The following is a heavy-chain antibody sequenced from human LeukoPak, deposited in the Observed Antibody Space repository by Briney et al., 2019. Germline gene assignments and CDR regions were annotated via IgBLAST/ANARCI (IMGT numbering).Heavy chain of an antibody. V-gene: IGHV3-23*01. CDR2: ISGSGGST. CDR3: AKHGSGSYYSGWFDP. CDR1: GFTFSSYA. D-gene: IGHD3-10*01. Sequence: GGSLRLSCAASGFTFSSYAMSWVRQAPGKGLEWVSAISGSGGSTYYADSVKGRFTISRDNSKNTLYLQMNSLRAEDTAVYYCAKHGSGSYYSGWFDPWGQGTLVTVSS. J-gene: IGHJ5*02.